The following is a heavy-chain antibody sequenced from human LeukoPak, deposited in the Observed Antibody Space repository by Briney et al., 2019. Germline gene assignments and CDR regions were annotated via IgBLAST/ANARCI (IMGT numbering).Heavy chain of an antibody. CDR3: ARLREVPRDRPGYGSGLDY. CDR1: GGSVISGSYY. CDR2: IYYSGTT. D-gene: IGHD3-10*01. Sequence: SETLSLTCTVSGGSVISGSYYWSWLRQPPGNGLQWIGNIYYSGTTNYNPSLKSRVTISVDPSNNQFSLKLSSVTAADTAVYYCARLREVPRDRPGYGSGLDYWGQGTLVTVSS. J-gene: IGHJ4*02. V-gene: IGHV4-61*01.